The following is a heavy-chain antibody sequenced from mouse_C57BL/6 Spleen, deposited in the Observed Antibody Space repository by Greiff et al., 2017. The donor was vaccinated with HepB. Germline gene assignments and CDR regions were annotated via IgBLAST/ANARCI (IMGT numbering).Heavy chain of an antibody. Sequence: QVQLKESGAELVRPGTSVKVSCKASGYAFTNYLIEWVKQRPGQGLEWIGVINPGSGGTNYNEKFKGKATLTADKSSSTAYMQLSSLTSEDSAVYFCAKHYDGFAYWGQGTLVTVSA. CDR3: AKHYDGFAY. CDR1: GYAFTNYL. J-gene: IGHJ3*01. D-gene: IGHD2-4*01. V-gene: IGHV1-54*01. CDR2: INPGSGGT.